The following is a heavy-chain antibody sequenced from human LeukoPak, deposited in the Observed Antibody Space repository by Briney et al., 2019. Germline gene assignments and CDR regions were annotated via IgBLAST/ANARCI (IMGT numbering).Heavy chain of an antibody. V-gene: IGHV3-66*01. D-gene: IGHD5-12*01. CDR2: IYSGSST. CDR1: GLTVSSNY. CDR3: AMGAIVATIDY. J-gene: IGHJ4*02. Sequence: GGSLRLSCAASGLTVSSNYMSWVRQAPGKGLGWVSLIYSGSSTYYADSVKGRFTISRDKSKNTLYLQMSSLRVEDTAVYYCAMGAIVATIDYWGQGTLVTVSS.